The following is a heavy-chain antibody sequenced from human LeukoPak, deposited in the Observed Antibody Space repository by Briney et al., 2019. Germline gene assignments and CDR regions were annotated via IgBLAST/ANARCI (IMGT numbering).Heavy chain of an antibody. CDR3: AKQYGDYVSYWFDP. Sequence: GGSLRLSCAASGFIFTSYTMSWVRQAPGKGLEWVSGISGSGGSTYYADSVKGRFTISRDNPKNTLYLRMNSLRADDTAVYYCAKQYGDYVSYWFDPWGQGTLVTVSS. D-gene: IGHD4-17*01. CDR1: GFIFTSYT. CDR2: ISGSGGST. V-gene: IGHV3-23*01. J-gene: IGHJ5*02.